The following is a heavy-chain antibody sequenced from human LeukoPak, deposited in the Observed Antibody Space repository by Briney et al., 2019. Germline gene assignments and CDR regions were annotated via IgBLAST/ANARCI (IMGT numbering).Heavy chain of an antibody. D-gene: IGHD3-10*01. V-gene: IGHV1-46*03. CDR2: INPNDGSA. J-gene: IGHJ4*02. Sequence: GVSVKVSCKASGYTLTSYYMHCVRQTPGQGLEWMGIINPNDGSATYAQRFQGRVSMTRDTSTSTVYMDLQSLRSEDTAVYYCARGELLLDNWGQGTLVTVSS. CDR1: GYTLTSYY. CDR3: ARGELLLDN.